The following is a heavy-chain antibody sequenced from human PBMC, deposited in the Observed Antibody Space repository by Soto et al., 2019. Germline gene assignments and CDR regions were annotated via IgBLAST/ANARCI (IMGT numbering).Heavy chain of an antibody. CDR1: GYTFTSYA. V-gene: IGHV1-3*01. CDR3: ARDPPPVVTAIEGPYYYYGMDV. D-gene: IGHD2-21*02. J-gene: IGHJ6*02. Sequence: GASVKVSCKASGYTFTSYAMHWVRQAPRQRLEWMGWINAGNGNTKYSQKFQGRVTITRDTSASTAYMELSSLRSEDTAVYYCARDPPPVVTAIEGPYYYYGMDVWGQGTTVTVSS. CDR2: INAGNGNT.